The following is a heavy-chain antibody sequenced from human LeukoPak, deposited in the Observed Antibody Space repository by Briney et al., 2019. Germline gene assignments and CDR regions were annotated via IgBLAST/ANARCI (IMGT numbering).Heavy chain of an antibody. CDR2: ISGIGGST. Sequence: GGSLRLSCAASGFTFSSYAMSWVRQAPGKGLEWVSAISGIGGSTYYADSVKGRFTISRDNSKNTLYLQMNSLRAEDTAVYYCAKDSYSGYEDPPYFDYWGQGTLVTVSS. CDR1: GFTFSSYA. V-gene: IGHV3-23*01. CDR3: AKDSYSGYEDPPYFDY. D-gene: IGHD5-12*01. J-gene: IGHJ4*02.